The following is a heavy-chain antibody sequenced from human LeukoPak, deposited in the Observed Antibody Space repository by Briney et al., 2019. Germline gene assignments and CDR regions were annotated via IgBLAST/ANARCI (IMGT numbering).Heavy chain of an antibody. D-gene: IGHD3-22*01. CDR1: GYTFTGYY. CDR3: ARARGYDSSGYYFDY. V-gene: IGHV1-2*02. CDR2: INPNSGGT. J-gene: IGHJ4*02. Sequence: ASVKVCCKASGYTFTGYYMHWVRQAPGQGLEWMGWINPNSGGTNYAQKFQRRVTMTRDTSISTAYMELSRLRSDDTAVYYCARARGYDSSGYYFDYWGQGTLVTVSS.